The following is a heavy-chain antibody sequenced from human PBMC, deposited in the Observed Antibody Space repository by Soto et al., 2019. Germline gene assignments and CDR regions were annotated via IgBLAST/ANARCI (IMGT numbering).Heavy chain of an antibody. Sequence: ASVKVACKASGYILTNNEVSWVRQATGQELEWMGWMNPGSGDTGYAQKFQGRVTMTRNISIATAYMELSSLRADDTAIYYCARMASFGSLNWFDPWGQRTLLTVSS. V-gene: IGHV1-8*01. CDR1: GYILTNNE. CDR2: MNPGSGDT. CDR3: ARMASFGSLNWFDP. D-gene: IGHD5-18*01. J-gene: IGHJ5*02.